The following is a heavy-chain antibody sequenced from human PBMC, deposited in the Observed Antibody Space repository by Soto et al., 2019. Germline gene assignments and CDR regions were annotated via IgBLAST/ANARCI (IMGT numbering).Heavy chain of an antibody. J-gene: IGHJ4*02. Sequence: QVQLVESGGGVVQPGTSLRLSCAASGFTFSSFGIHWVRQAPGKGLEWVAVISYYGIDKNYGDSVKGRFTISRENXXXXXXXXXXXXXXXXXXXXXXXXXLXXXATIRPDYWGQGVLVAVSS. D-gene: IGHD1-1*01. CDR3: XXXLXXXATIRPDY. CDR2: ISYYGIDK. CDR1: GFTFSSFG. V-gene: IGHV3-30*03.